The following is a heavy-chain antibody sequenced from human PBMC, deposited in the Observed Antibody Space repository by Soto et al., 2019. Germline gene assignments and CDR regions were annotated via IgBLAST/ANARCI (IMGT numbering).Heavy chain of an antibody. Sequence: PGGSLRLSCAACGFTFSDYYMSWIRQAPGKGLEWVSYISSSGSTIYYADSVKGRFTISRDNAKNSLYLQMNSLRAEDTAVYYCARGDYYDSSGFSLHAFDIWGQGTMVTVSS. V-gene: IGHV3-11*01. CDR3: ARGDYYDSSGFSLHAFDI. CDR2: ISSSGSTI. J-gene: IGHJ3*02. D-gene: IGHD3-22*01. CDR1: GFTFSDYY.